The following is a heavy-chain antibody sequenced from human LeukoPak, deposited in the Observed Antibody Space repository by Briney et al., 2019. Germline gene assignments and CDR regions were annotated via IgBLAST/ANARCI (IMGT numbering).Heavy chain of an antibody. CDR1: GGSISSYY. CDR2: IYYSGST. Sequence: SETLSLTCTVSGGSISSYYWSWIRQPPGKGLEWIGYIYYSGSTNYNPSLKSRVTISVDTSKNQFSLKLSSVTAADTAVYYCARDDYYYYGMDVWGQGTTVTVSS. J-gene: IGHJ6*02. V-gene: IGHV4-59*01. CDR3: ARDDYYYYGMDV.